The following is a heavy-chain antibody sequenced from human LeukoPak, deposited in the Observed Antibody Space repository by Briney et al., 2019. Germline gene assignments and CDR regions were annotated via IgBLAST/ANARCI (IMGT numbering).Heavy chain of an antibody. V-gene: IGHV3-23*01. CDR2: MGDAGIST. D-gene: IGHD3-10*01. CDR3: AKIPLGSHWDDFDY. CDR1: GSTFSTYA. Sequence: AAGPLRLSCEASGSTFSTYAMSWVRQAPGKGLEWVSGMGDAGISTYYADSVKGRFTISRDNSKNTLYLQMNSLRGEDTAVYYCAKIPLGSHWDDFDYWGQGTLVT. J-gene: IGHJ4*02.